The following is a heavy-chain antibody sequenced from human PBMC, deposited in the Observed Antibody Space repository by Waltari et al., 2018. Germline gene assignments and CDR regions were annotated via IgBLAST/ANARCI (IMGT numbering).Heavy chain of an antibody. CDR2: IDTSGST. V-gene: IGHV4-61*09. D-gene: IGHD6-19*01. CDR1: GGSISSGSYY. Sequence: QVQLQESGPGLVKPSQTLSLTCTVSGGSISSGSYYWSWIRQPAGKGLECVAYIDTSGSTKHHPALKSRVTISVDTSKNQFSLKLSSVTAADTAVYYCASIAVAGSIYFDYWGQGTLVTVSS. J-gene: IGHJ4*02. CDR3: ASIAVAGSIYFDY.